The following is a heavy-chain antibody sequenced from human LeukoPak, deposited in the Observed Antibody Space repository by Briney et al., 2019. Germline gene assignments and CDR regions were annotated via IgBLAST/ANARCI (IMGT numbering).Heavy chain of an antibody. CDR2: INTNTGNP. V-gene: IGHV7-4-1*02. D-gene: IGHD3-22*01. CDR1: GYSFTSYA. J-gene: IGHJ4*02. CDR3: ARHTHYYDSSGYYFGY. Sequence: GASVKVSCKASGYSFTSYATNWVRQAPGQGLEWMGWINTNTGNPTYAQGFTGRFVFSLDTSVSTAYLQISSLKAEDTAVYYCARHTHYYDSSGYYFGYWGQGTLVTVSS.